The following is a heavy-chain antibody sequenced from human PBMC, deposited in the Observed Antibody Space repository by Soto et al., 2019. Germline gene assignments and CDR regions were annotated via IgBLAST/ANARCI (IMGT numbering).Heavy chain of an antibody. CDR1: GFTFSSYA. J-gene: IGHJ3*02. CDR3: AYGRDYIWGSYRYTGDAFDI. D-gene: IGHD3-16*02. CDR2: ISGSGGST. Sequence: GGSLRLSCAASGFTFSSYAMSWVRQAPGKGLEWVSAISGSGGSTYYADSVKGRFTISRDNSKNTLYLQMNSLRAEDTAVYYCAYGRDYIWGSYRYTGDAFDIWGQGTMVTVSS. V-gene: IGHV3-23*01.